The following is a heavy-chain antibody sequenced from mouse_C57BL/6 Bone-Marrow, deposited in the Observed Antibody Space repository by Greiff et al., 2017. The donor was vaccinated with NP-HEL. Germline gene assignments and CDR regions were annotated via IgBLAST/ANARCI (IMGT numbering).Heavy chain of an antibody. CDR3: VREEDYYGSSRYYFDY. V-gene: IGHV10-3*01. Sequence: EVQLQQSGGGLVQPKGSLKLSCAASGFTFNTYAMHWVRQAPGKGLEWVARIRSKSSNYATYYADSVKDRFTISRDDSQSMLYLQMNNLKTEDTAMYYCVREEDYYGSSRYYFDYWGQGTTLTVSS. CDR1: GFTFNTYA. J-gene: IGHJ2*01. CDR2: IRSKSSNYAT. D-gene: IGHD1-1*01.